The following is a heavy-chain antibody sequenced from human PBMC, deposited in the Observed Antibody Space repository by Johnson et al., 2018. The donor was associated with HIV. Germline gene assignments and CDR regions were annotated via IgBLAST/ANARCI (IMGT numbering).Heavy chain of an antibody. CDR1: GFTFSSYG. D-gene: IGHD3-3*01. V-gene: IGHV3-30*04. CDR3: ARGGVIHDAFDI. Sequence: QVQLVESGGGVVQSGRSLRLSCAASGFTFSSYGMHWVRQAPAKGLEWVAVISYDGSDKDYADSVKGRFTISRDNSKNTLYLQMNSLRAEDTAVYYCARGGVIHDAFDIWGQGTMVTLSS. CDR2: ISYDGSDK. J-gene: IGHJ3*02.